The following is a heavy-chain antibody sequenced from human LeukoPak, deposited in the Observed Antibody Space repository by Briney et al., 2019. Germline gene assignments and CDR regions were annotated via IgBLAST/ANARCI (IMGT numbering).Heavy chain of an antibody. D-gene: IGHD4-23*01. Sequence: GGSLRLSCAASGFTFSSYSMNWVRQAPGKGLEWVSSISSSSSYIYYADSVKGRFTISGDNAKNSLYLQMNSLRAEDAAVYYCARDGITVITPNWFDPWGQGTLVTVSS. CDR2: ISSSSSYI. V-gene: IGHV3-21*01. J-gene: IGHJ5*02. CDR3: ARDGITVITPNWFDP. CDR1: GFTFSSYS.